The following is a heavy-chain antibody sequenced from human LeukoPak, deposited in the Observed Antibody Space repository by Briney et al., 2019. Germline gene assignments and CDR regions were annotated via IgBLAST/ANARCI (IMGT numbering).Heavy chain of an antibody. J-gene: IGHJ3*02. V-gene: IGHV3-30*04. Sequence: PGGPLRLSCEASGFTFNNYAMHWVRQAPGEGLEWVAVISRDGTLQYYADSVKGRLTISRDNSQSTLYLHMNSLSTEDTALYYCARAVPAPGTPENAFDIWGQGTMVTVSS. CDR2: ISRDGTLQ. CDR3: ARAVPAPGTPENAFDI. D-gene: IGHD6-13*01. CDR1: GFTFNNYA.